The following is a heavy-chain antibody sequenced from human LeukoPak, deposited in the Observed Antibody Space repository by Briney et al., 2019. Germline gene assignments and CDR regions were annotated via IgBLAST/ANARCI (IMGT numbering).Heavy chain of an antibody. CDR1: GFTFSNYA. D-gene: IGHD3-9*01. CDR2: ITGIDGNT. CDR3: AQWGDFDVLTGYYVPDF. J-gene: IGHJ4*02. Sequence: PGASLRLSCAASGFTFSNYAMSWVRQAPGKGLEWVSAITGIDGNTYSADPVKGRFTISRDNSKNTLYPQMNSLRAEDTAVYYCAQWGDFDVLTGYYVPDFWGQGTLVTVSS. V-gene: IGHV3-23*01.